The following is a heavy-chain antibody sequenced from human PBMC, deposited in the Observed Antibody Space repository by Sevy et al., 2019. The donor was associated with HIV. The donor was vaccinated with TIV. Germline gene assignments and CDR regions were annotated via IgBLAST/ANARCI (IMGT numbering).Heavy chain of an antibody. V-gene: IGHV3-48*02. CDR3: ARVPWDGVVLADY. CDR2: ISNSSVTI. Sequence: GGSLRLSCAASGFTFSTYPMIWVRQAPGKGLEWVSYISNSSVTIYYADSVKGRFTISRDNAKNSLFLQMNSLRDEDTAVYYCARVPWDGVVLADYWGQGTLVTVSS. CDR1: GFTFSTYP. D-gene: IGHD3-3*01. J-gene: IGHJ4*02.